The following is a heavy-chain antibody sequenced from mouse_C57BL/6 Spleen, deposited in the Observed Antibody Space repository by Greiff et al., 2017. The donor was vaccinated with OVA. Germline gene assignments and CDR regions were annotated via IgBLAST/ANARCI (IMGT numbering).Heavy chain of an antibody. V-gene: IGHV6-3*01. Sequence: EVQGVESGGGLVQPGGSMKLSCVASGFTFSNYWMNWVRQSPEKGLEWVAQIRLKSDNYATHYAESVKGRLTISRDDSKSSVYLQMNNLRAEDTGIYYCTGGPWDAYWGQGTLVTVSA. CDR3: TGGPWDAY. CDR2: IRLKSDNYAT. CDR1: GFTFSNYW. J-gene: IGHJ3*01. D-gene: IGHD4-1*01.